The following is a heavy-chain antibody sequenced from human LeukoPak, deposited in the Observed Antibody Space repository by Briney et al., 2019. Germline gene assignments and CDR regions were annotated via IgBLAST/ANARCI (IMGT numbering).Heavy chain of an antibody. Sequence: PGGSLRLSCAASGFTFSSYAMSWVRQAPGKGLEWVSAISGSGGSTYYADSVKGRFTISRDNSKNTLYLQMNSLRAEDTAVYYCVKINTDDYYGSGSYLVYWGQGTLVTVSS. J-gene: IGHJ4*02. CDR3: VKINTDDYYGSGSYLVY. CDR1: GFTFSSYA. V-gene: IGHV3-23*01. D-gene: IGHD3-10*01. CDR2: ISGSGGST.